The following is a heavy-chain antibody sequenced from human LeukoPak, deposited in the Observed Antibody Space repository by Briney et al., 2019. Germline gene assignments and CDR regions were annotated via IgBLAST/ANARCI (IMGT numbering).Heavy chain of an antibody. CDR2: ISAYNGNT. CDR3: ARDLGDYDPYYYYYGMDI. CDR1: GYTFTSYG. D-gene: IGHD4-17*01. V-gene: IGHV1-18*01. J-gene: IGHJ6*02. Sequence: ASVKVSCKASGYTFTSYGISWVRQAPGQGLEWMGWISAYNGNTNYAQKLQGRVTMTTDTSTSTAYMELRSLRSDDTAVYYCARDLGDYDPYYYYYGMDIWGQGTLVTVSS.